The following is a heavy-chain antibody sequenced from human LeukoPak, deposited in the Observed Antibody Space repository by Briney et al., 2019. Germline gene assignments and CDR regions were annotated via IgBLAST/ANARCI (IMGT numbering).Heavy chain of an antibody. V-gene: IGHV4-59*08. D-gene: IGHD6-6*01. CDR2: IYSSGTT. Sequence: SETLSLTCTVTGGSISGYYWSCRRQPPGQGLEWIGYIYSSGTTLYNPSLKNRVTMSVDTSKNQFSLKLSSVTAADTAVYYCARRSIYSSSWFDPWGQGTLVTVSS. J-gene: IGHJ5*02. CDR1: GGSISGYY. CDR3: ARRSIYSSSWFDP.